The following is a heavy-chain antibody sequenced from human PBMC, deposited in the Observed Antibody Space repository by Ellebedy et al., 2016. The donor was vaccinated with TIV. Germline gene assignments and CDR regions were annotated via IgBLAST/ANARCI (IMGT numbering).Heavy chain of an antibody. V-gene: IGHV4-39*01. CDR2: IHYSGST. CDR1: GGSISSSSYY. D-gene: IGHD2/OR15-2a*01. Sequence: MPSETLSLTCTVSGGSISSSSYYRGWIRQPPGKGLEWIASIHYSGSTYYNPSLKSRVTISVDTSKNQFSLKLSSVTAADTSIYYCASRGKAMAATGTFGYFDSWGQGTLVTVSS. J-gene: IGHJ4*02. CDR3: ASRGKAMAATGTFGYFDS.